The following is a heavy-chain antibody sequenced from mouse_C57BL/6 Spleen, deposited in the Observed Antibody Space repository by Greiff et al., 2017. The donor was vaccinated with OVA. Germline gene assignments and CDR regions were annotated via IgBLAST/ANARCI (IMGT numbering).Heavy chain of an antibody. J-gene: IGHJ2*01. D-gene: IGHD3-2*02. CDR2: IYPGDGDT. CDR1: GYAFSSSW. Sequence: QVQLQQSGPELVKPGASVKISCKASGYAFSSSWMNWVKQRPGKGLEWIGRIYPGDGDTNYNGKFKGKATLTAAQSSSTAYMHLSRLTSEDSAVYFCARQLRLSFDYWGQGTTLTVSS. V-gene: IGHV1-82*01. CDR3: ARQLRLSFDY.